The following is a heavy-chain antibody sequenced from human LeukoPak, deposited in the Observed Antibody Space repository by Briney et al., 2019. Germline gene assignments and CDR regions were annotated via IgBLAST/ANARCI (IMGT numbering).Heavy chain of an antibody. CDR2: IYTSGST. D-gene: IGHD4-17*01. Sequence: SETLSLTCTVSGGSISSYYWSWTRQPAGKGLEWIGRIYTSGSTNYNPSLKSRVTMSVDTSKNQFSLKLSSVTAADTAVYYCARDRGEHDYGDMDWFDPWGQGTLVTVSS. V-gene: IGHV4-4*07. J-gene: IGHJ5*02. CDR1: GGSISSYY. CDR3: ARDRGEHDYGDMDWFDP.